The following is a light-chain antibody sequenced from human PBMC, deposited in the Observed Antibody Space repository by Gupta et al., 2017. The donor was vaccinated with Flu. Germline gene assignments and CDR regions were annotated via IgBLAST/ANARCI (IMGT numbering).Light chain of an antibody. J-gene: IGLJ3*02. V-gene: IGLV2-14*01. CDR1: SSDVGGYNY. CDR3: ISYTSSSTWV. CDR2: EVS. Sequence: QSALTQPASVSGSPGQSLTISCTGTSSDVGGYNYVSWYQHHPRKAPKLMIYEVSNRPSGVSNRFSGSKSGNTAPLTISGLQAEYEAYYYCISYTSSSTWVFGGGTKLTVL.